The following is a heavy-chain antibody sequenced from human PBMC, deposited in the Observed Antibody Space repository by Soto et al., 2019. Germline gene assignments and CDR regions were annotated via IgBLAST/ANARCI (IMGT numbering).Heavy chain of an antibody. CDR2: ITSDTKTI. Sequence: EVPLVESGGDLVQRGGSLRLSCVASGFTFSVYSMNWVRQAPGKGLEWVSYITSDTKTIKYADYVKGRFTISRDNAKTSVYLQMNSLRDEDTAVYYCARSVEGHFDYWGQGTVVTVSS. D-gene: IGHD6-19*01. CDR3: ARSVEGHFDY. J-gene: IGHJ4*02. CDR1: GFTFSVYS. V-gene: IGHV3-48*02.